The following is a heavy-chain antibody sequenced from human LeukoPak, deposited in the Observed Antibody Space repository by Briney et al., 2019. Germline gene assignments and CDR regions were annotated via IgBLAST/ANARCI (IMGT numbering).Heavy chain of an antibody. CDR3: ARDLGCSTTSCRYNWFDP. Sequence: GGSLRLSCAASGFTFSSYAMTWVRQAPGKGLEWVSFICQSGGRSTDYADSVKGRFTISRDNSKNTLYLQMNSLRAEDTAVYHCARDLGCSTTSCRYNWFDPWGQGTLVTVSS. CDR1: GFTFSSYA. V-gene: IGHV3-23*01. J-gene: IGHJ5*02. D-gene: IGHD2-2*01. CDR2: ICQSGGRST.